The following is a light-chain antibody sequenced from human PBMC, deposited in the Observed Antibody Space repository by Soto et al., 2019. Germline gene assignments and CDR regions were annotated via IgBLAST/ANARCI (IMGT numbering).Light chain of an antibody. V-gene: IGKV1-27*01. CDR1: QGIGVY. J-gene: IGKJ4*01. CDR3: QKYNSAPLT. CDR2: AAS. Sequence: DIQMTQSPSSPSASFGDRVTITCRASQGIGVYLAWFQQKPGNAPKLLIYAASTLQSGVPSRFSGSGSGTDFTLTISGLQPEDVATYYCQKYNSAPLTFGGGTKVEIK.